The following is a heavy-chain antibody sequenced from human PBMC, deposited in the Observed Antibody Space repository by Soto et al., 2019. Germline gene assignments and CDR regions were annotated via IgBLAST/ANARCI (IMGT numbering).Heavy chain of an antibody. CDR3: ARALREELPIYYFES. V-gene: IGHV2-26*01. D-gene: IGHD1-7*01. CDR2: IFWNDER. CDR1: GFSLSKARMG. J-gene: IGHJ4*02. Sequence: QVTLKESGPVLVKPTETLTLTCTVSGFSLSKARMGVSWIRQPPGKALEWLAHIFWNDERSYNTSLKSRLTISRDTSKSQVVLTMTNVDPVDTGTYFCARALREELPIYYFESWGQGTLVTVSS.